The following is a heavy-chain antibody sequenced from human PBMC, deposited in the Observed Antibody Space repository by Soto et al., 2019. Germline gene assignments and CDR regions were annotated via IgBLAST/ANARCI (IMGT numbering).Heavy chain of an antibody. CDR3: ARPQGYYGTGNWFYYYGMDV. CDR1: GGTFSSYA. V-gene: IGHV1-69*01. D-gene: IGHD3-10*01. Sequence: QVQLVQSGAEVKKPGSSVTVSCKASGGTFSSYAISWVRQAPGQGLEWMGGIIPIFGTANYAQKLQGRVTITADGSTSTAYMELSSMRSEETAVYYCARPQGYYGTGNWFYYYGMDVWGQGTTVTVSS. CDR2: IIPIFGTA. J-gene: IGHJ6*02.